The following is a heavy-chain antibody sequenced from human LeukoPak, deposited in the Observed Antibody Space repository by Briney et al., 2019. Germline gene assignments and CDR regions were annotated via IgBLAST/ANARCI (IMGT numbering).Heavy chain of an antibody. V-gene: IGHV3-23*01. J-gene: IGHJ4*02. CDR2: ISGSGGST. D-gene: IGHD2-2*01. CDR3: AEDQLDSGYCSSTSCYAASFFDY. Sequence: PGGSLRLSCAASGFTFSSYAMSWVRQAPGKGLEWVSAISGSGGSTYYADSVKGRFTISRDNSKNTLYLQMNSLRAEDTAVYYCAEDQLDSGYCSSTSCYAASFFDYWGQGTLVTVSS. CDR1: GFTFSSYA.